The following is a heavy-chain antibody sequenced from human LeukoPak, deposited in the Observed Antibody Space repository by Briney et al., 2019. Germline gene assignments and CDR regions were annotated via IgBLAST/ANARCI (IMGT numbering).Heavy chain of an antibody. CDR2: ISSSSTYI. CDR3: ATEGRSTTPGY. V-gene: IGHV3-21*01. J-gene: IGHJ4*02. Sequence: GGSLRHSCAASGFTFRYFNMNSVRQAPGKGLEWVSSISSSSTYIYYADAVKGRFTISRDNAKNSLYLQMNSLRAEDTAVYYCATEGRSTTPGYWGQGTLVTVSS. D-gene: IGHD6-13*01. CDR1: GFTFRYFN.